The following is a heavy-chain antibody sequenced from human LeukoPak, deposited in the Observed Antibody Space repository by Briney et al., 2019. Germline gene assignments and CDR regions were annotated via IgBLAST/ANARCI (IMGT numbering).Heavy chain of an antibody. Sequence: PGRSLRLSCAASGFTFSKHNMHWVRQAPGKGLEWGALISADGGNKYYADSVEGRFTISRDNSNSTIYVPNNSLSVEDTAMYYCVRDSGYSYGHGGDYWGQGTLVTVSS. CDR1: GFTFSKHN. J-gene: IGHJ4*02. CDR3: VRDSGYSYGHGGDY. D-gene: IGHD5-18*01. V-gene: IGHV3-30-3*01. CDR2: ISADGGNK.